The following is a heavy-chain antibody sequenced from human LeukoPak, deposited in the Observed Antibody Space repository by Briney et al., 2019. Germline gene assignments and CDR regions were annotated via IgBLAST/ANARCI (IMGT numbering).Heavy chain of an antibody. J-gene: IGHJ3*01. CDR3: ARGGWYNTNCPGD. CDR2: VDRDESNT. Sequence: PGGSLRLSCAASGFTFTSDWMHWVRQAPGKGLVWVSDVDRDESNTAYADSVKGRFTISRDNAKNTLYLQMNSLRTEDTAVYYCARGGWYNTNCPGDWGQGTMVTVSS. CDR1: GFTFTSDW. D-gene: IGHD1-14*01. V-gene: IGHV3-74*01.